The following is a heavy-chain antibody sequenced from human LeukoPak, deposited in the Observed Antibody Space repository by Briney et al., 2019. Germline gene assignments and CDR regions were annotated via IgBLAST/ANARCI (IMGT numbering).Heavy chain of an antibody. Sequence: GGSLRLSCTASGFTFSSFAMTWVRQAPGKGLEWVSSIDPSGGDTYYADSVKGRFTISRDNSKNTLYLQMNSLRAKDTALYFCAKRVPYSATSAYFDYWGQGTLVTVSS. CDR3: AKRVPYSATSAYFDY. CDR2: IDPSGGDT. J-gene: IGHJ4*02. D-gene: IGHD1-26*01. CDR1: GFTFSSFA. V-gene: IGHV3-23*01.